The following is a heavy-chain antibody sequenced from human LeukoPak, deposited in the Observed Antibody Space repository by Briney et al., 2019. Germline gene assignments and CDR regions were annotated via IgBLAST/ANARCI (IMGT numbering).Heavy chain of an antibody. Sequence: ETLSLTCTVSGGSISSGNYYWSWVRQAPGKGLEWVSDINGSGGRTYYADSVKGRFTISRDNSKNTLYLQMNSLRAEDTAVYYCAKNRGLPLWGQGTLVTVSS. CDR3: AKNRGLPL. V-gene: IGHV3-23*01. CDR2: INGSGGRT. CDR1: GGSISSGNYY. J-gene: IGHJ4*02.